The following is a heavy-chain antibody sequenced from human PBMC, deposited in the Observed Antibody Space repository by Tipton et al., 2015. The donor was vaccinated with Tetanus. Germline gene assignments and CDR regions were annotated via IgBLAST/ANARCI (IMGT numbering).Heavy chain of an antibody. CDR1: GFNLGSYG. CDR2: VWYGGFEK. CDR3: AKEGYHGSGSYAKSWFDP. J-gene: IGHJ5*02. D-gene: IGHD3-10*01. Sequence: SLRLSCVASGFNLGSYGIHWVRQAPGKGPEWVAAVWYGGFEKYYADYVKGRFTISRDTSQKTIYLQMNSLRAEDSAVYYCAKEGYHGSGSYAKSWFDPWGQGTLVTVSS. V-gene: IGHV3-33*06.